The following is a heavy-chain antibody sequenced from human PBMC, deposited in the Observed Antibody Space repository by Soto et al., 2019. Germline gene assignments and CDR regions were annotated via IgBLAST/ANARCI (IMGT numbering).Heavy chain of an antibody. Sequence: GGSLRLSCAASGFTFSSYGMHWVRQAPGKGLEWVAVISYDGSNKYYADSVKGRFTISRDNSKNTLYLQMNSLRAEDTAVYYCAKDQAYSSGWYVNYWGQGTLVTVSS. CDR2: ISYDGSNK. D-gene: IGHD6-19*01. CDR3: AKDQAYSSGWYVNY. CDR1: GFTFSSYG. V-gene: IGHV3-30*18. J-gene: IGHJ4*02.